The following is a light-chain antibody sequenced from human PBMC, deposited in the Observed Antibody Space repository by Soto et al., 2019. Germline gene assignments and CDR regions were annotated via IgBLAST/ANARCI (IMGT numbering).Light chain of an antibody. CDR3: QHYVPET. CDR1: QTIPTAY. V-gene: IGKV3-20*01. CDR2: GAS. J-gene: IGKJ3*01. Sequence: EIVLTQSPGTLSFSPGETATLSCRASQTIPTAYLAWYQHKPGQSSRLLIYGASIRAPGIPDRCSGSGSRTDFTLTISRLEHDDFAVYYCQHYVPETFGPGTKVDI.